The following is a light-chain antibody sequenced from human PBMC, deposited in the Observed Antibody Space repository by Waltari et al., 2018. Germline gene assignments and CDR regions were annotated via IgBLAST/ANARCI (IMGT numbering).Light chain of an antibody. Sequence: EILLTQSPGTLSLSPGERATLSCRASQSVGRSLAWYQQKPGQPPRLLIYGTSNRATGTPDRFSGGGSGTDFSLTISRLEPEDVAVYYCQHYVGLPVTFGQGTKVEIK. CDR2: GTS. CDR3: QHYVGLPVT. J-gene: IGKJ1*01. V-gene: IGKV3-20*01. CDR1: QSVGRS.